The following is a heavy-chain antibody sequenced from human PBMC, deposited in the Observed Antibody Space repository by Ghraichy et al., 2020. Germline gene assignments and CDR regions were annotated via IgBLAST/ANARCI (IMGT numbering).Heavy chain of an antibody. V-gene: IGHV3-23*01. CDR2: ISGSGGST. Sequence: GGSLRLSCAASGFTFSSYAMSWVRQAPGKGLEWVSAISGSGGSTYYADSVKGRFTISRDNSKNTLYLQMKSLRAEDTAVYYCAKDGTVPYYDFWSGYQDTYMDVWGKGTTVTVSS. CDR3: AKDGTVPYYDFWSGYQDTYMDV. D-gene: IGHD3-3*01. J-gene: IGHJ6*03. CDR1: GFTFSSYA.